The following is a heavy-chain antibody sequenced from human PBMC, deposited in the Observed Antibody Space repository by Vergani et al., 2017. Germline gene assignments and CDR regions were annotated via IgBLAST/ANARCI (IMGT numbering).Heavy chain of an antibody. D-gene: IGHD2-2*02. Sequence: QVQLVQSGAEVKKPGASVKVSCKASGYTFTSYAMHWVRQAPGQRREWMGWINAGNGNTNYAQKLQGRVTMTTDTSTSTAYMELRSLRSDDTAVYYCARRAPLEYCGSTSCYTRFDPWGEGSLVTVSS. CDR3: ARRAPLEYCGSTSCYTRFDP. CDR2: INAGNGNT. CDR1: GYTFTSYA. J-gene: IGHJ5*02. V-gene: IGHV1-3*01.